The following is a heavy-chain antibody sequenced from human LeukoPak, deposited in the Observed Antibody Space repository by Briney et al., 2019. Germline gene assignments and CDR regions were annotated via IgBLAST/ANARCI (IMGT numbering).Heavy chain of an antibody. CDR1: GVSISISSHY. Sequence: SETLSLTCTVSGVSISISSHYWAWFRQPPGKGLEWIGSIYDTTRTCYNPSLKSRVTISVDTSKNQFSLNLSSLSAADTAVYYCARGPTVTTDFWGQGTLVTVSS. J-gene: IGHJ4*02. CDR2: IYDTTRT. CDR3: ARGPTVTTDF. V-gene: IGHV4-39*01. D-gene: IGHD4-11*01.